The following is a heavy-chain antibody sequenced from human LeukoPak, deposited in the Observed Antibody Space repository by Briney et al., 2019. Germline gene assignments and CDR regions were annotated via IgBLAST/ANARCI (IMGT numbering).Heavy chain of an antibody. J-gene: IGHJ4*02. Sequence: GGSLRLSCAASGFTFSSHAMSWVRQAPGKGLEWVAGISGSGGSTYYADSVKGRFTISRDNSRTTLYLQMNSLRAEGTAVYYCAKASGSYYNPFDYWGQGTLVTVSS. CDR3: AKASGSYYNPFDY. D-gene: IGHD3-10*01. CDR1: GFTFSSHA. CDR2: ISGSGGST. V-gene: IGHV3-23*01.